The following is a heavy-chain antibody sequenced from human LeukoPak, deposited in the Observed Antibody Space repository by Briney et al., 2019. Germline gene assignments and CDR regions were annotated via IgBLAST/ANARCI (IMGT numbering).Heavy chain of an antibody. D-gene: IGHD1-26*01. Sequence: TGGSLRLSCAASGFTFSSYEMNWVRQAPGKGLEWVSSISSSSNYIYYADSVKGRFTISRDNAKNSLYLQMHNLRAEDTAVYYCAREVGIGYFDYWGRGTLVTVSS. CDR3: AREVGIGYFDY. CDR1: GFTFSSYE. J-gene: IGHJ4*02. CDR2: ISSSSNYI. V-gene: IGHV3-21*01.